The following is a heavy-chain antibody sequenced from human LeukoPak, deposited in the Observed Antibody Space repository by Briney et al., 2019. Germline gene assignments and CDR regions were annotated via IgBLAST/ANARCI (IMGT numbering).Heavy chain of an antibody. Sequence: SETLSLTCAVSGGSISSGGYSWSWIRQPPGKGLEWIGYIYHSGSTYYNPSLKSRVTISVDTSKNQFSLKLSSVTAADTAVYYCARLDYGASPGFDPWGQGTLVTVSS. CDR3: ARLDYGASPGFDP. D-gene: IGHD4-17*01. J-gene: IGHJ5*02. V-gene: IGHV4-30-2*02. CDR2: IYHSGST. CDR1: GGSISSGGYS.